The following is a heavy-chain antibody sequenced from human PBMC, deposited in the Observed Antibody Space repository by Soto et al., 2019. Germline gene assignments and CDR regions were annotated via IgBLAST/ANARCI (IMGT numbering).Heavy chain of an antibody. J-gene: IGHJ6*02. D-gene: IGHD3-10*01. V-gene: IGHV4-59*08. Sequence: SETLSLTCTVSGGSISSYYWSWIRQPPGKGLEWIGYIYYSGSTNYNPSLKSRVTISVDTSKNQFSLKLNSMTAADTAVYYCATNPPGYFGIDVWGQGTTVTV. CDR1: GGSISSYY. CDR3: ATNPPGYFGIDV. CDR2: IYYSGST.